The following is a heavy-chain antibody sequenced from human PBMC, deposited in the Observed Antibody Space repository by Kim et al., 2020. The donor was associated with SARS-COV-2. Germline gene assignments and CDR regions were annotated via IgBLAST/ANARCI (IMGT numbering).Heavy chain of an antibody. J-gene: IGHJ3*01. V-gene: IGHV3-7*04. Sequence: YYVYAMKGRFTISRDNAHNSVYRHVTSLRTDDTAMYYCARAVTGRIDAFDLWGQGTMVSVSS. D-gene: IGHD6-19*01. CDR3: ARAVTGRIDAFDL.